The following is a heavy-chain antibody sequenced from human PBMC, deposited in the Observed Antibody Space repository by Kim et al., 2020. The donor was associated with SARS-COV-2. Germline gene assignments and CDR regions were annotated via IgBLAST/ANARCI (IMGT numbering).Heavy chain of an antibody. CDR1: GFTFSSYW. Sequence: GGSLRLSCAASGFTFSSYWMSWVRQAPGKGLEWVADIKGDGSEIHYVDAVEGRFTISRDNAKNSLFLQMNSLRAEDTAVYYCARDTFRSWPDWGQGTLVTVSA. CDR3: ARDTFRSWPD. V-gene: IGHV3-7*01. J-gene: IGHJ4*02. D-gene: IGHD6-13*01. CDR2: IKGDGSEI.